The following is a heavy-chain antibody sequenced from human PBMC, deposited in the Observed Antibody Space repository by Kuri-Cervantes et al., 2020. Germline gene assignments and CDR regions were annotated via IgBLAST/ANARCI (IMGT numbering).Heavy chain of an antibody. CDR2: TYYRSKWYN. J-gene: IGHJ4*02. CDR1: GDSVSSNSAG. Sequence: SQTLSLTCAISGDSVSSNSAGWNWIRQSPSRGLEWLGRTYYRSKWYNDYALSVESRTTINPDTSKNQFSLRLTSVTAADTARYYCARDSSGYYGSFYFDYWGQGALVTVSS. D-gene: IGHD3-22*01. CDR3: ARDSSGYYGSFYFDY. V-gene: IGHV6-1*01.